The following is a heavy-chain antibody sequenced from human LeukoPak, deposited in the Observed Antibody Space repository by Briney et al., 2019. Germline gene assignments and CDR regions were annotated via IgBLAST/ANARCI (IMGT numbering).Heavy chain of an antibody. J-gene: IGHJ5*02. V-gene: IGHV1-18*04. Sequence: ASVKVSCKASGYTFTSYGIGWVRQAPGQGLEWMGWISAYNGDTNYAEKIQGRVTMTTDTSTTTAYMELMSLRSDDTAVYYCARVGYCSGNACFTTNWFDPWGQGTLVTVSS. D-gene: IGHD2-15*01. CDR2: ISAYNGDT. CDR3: ARVGYCSGNACFTTNWFDP. CDR1: GYTFTSYG.